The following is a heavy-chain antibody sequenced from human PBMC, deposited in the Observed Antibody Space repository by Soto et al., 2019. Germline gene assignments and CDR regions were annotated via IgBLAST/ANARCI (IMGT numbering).Heavy chain of an antibody. CDR3: ARDSTTWFPYYGIDV. CDR1: GASIDYYY. CDR2: ISDSGRT. J-gene: IGHJ6*02. D-gene: IGHD2-2*01. V-gene: IGHV4-59*01. Sequence: SETLSLTCTVSGASIDYYYWSWIRQPPGKGLEWIGDISDSGRTNYNPSLRSRVTISVDTSKNQVSLRLNSVTAADTAVYYCARDSTTWFPYYGIDVWGQGTTVTVSS.